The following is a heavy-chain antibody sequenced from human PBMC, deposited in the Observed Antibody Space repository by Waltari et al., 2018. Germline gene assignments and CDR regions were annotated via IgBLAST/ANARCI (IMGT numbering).Heavy chain of an antibody. J-gene: IGHJ6*02. CDR1: GYTFTSYG. D-gene: IGHD3-9*01. V-gene: IGHV1-18*04. CDR3: AREAYDFLAGSGYYGLDV. CDR2: ISNYNGNT. Sequence: QIQLVQSGAEVKRPGASVKVSCKASGYTFTSYGISWVRQAPGQGLEWMGWISNYNGNTHYAQNLQGRVTMTTDTSTSTAYMELRSLTSDDTAVYYCAREAYDFLAGSGYYGLDVWGQGTTVTVSS.